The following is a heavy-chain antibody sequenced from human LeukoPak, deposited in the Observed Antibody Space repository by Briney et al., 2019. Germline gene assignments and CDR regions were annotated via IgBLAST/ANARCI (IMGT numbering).Heavy chain of an antibody. D-gene: IGHD6-13*01. Sequence: GASVKVSCKASGYTFTSYAMHWVRQAPGQRLEWMGWINAGNGNTKYSQKFQGRVTITRDTSASTAYMELSSLRSEDTAVYYCAREPSLAAAGTFDYWGQGTLVTVSS. CDR3: AREPSLAAAGTFDY. CDR2: INAGNGNT. V-gene: IGHV1-3*01. CDR1: GYTFTSYA. J-gene: IGHJ4*02.